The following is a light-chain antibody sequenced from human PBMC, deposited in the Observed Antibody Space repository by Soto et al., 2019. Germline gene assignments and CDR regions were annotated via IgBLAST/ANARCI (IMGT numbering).Light chain of an antibody. CDR3: QQYDSSPPIT. Sequence: EIVLTQSPGTLSLSPRERATLYCMASQSISKYLAWYQQKPGQAPRLLIYDASTRATGIPARFSGSGSGTDFTLTISGLEPEDFAVYYCQQYDSSPPITFGQGTRLEI. V-gene: IGKV3-20*01. J-gene: IGKJ5*01. CDR1: QSISKY. CDR2: DAS.